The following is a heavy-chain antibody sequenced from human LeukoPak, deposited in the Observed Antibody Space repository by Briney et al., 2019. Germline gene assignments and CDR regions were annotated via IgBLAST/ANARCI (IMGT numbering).Heavy chain of an antibody. J-gene: IGHJ4*02. CDR3: ARVWSSGYTKDY. Sequence: PGGSLRLSCAASGFTFSSYSIDWVRQAPGKGLEWLSYISSSSSTIYFADSVKGRFTISRDNAKNSAYLHMNSLRAEDTAVYYCARVWSSGYTKDYWGQGTLVPVSS. V-gene: IGHV3-48*04. D-gene: IGHD3-22*01. CDR2: ISSSSSTI. CDR1: GFTFSSYS.